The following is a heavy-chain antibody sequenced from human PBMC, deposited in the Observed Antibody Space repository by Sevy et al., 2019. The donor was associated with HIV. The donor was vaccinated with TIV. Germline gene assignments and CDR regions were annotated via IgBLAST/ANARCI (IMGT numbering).Heavy chain of an antibody. D-gene: IGHD1-26*01. V-gene: IGHV1-18*01. CDR2: ISPYDGDT. CDR3: TRDTWELLTGIAYYYSGMDV. J-gene: IGHJ6*02. CDR1: GYNFNIYT. Sequence: ASVKVSCQSSGYNFNIYTIHWVRQARGQGLEWVGRISPYDGDTDYAHNLHGRVSLTMDTSTSTAYLGLTSLRSDDTAVYFCTRDTWELLTGIAYYYSGMDVWGQRPTVTVSS.